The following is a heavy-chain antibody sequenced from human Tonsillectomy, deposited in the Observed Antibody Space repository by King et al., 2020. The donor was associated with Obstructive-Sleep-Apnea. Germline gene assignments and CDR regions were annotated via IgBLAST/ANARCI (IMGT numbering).Heavy chain of an antibody. V-gene: IGHV3-48*04. CDR1: GFSFSSYS. D-gene: IGHD3/OR15-3a*01. Sequence: VQLVESGGTLVQPGGSLRLSCAASGFSFSSYSMNWVRQAPGKGLEWISYITRDTSIIQYADSVRGRFTISRDNAQNSLYLRMNSLRAEDTGVYFCARDRDWAFDYWGQGALVTVSS. CDR2: ITRDTSII. J-gene: IGHJ4*02. CDR3: ARDRDWAFDY.